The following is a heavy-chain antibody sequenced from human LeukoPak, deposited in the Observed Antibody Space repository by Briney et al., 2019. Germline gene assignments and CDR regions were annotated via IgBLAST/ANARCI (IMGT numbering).Heavy chain of an antibody. V-gene: IGHV3-20*04. D-gene: IGHD2-21*02. CDR1: VFTFDEYG. CDR2: INWNGGST. Sequence: GGSLRLSCAASVFTFDEYGMSWVRQVRGKGLEWVSSINWNGGSTGYADSVKGRFTISRDNAKSSLYLQMNSLRADDTALYYCARGVTWTQFYFDYWGQGTLVTVSS. J-gene: IGHJ4*02. CDR3: ARGVTWTQFYFDY.